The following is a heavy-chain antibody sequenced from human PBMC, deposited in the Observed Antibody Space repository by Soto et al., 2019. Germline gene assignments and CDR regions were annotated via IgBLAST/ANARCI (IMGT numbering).Heavy chain of an antibody. CDR1: GGSISSYY. Sequence: PSETLSLTCTVSGGSISSYYWSWIRQPPGKGLEWIGYIYYSGSTNYNPSLKSRVTISVDTSKNQFSLKLSSVTAADTAVYYCAVFLGYCSGGSCYSGWFDPWGQGTLVTVSS. V-gene: IGHV4-59*01. J-gene: IGHJ5*02. D-gene: IGHD2-15*01. CDR2: IYYSGST. CDR3: AVFLGYCSGGSCYSGWFDP.